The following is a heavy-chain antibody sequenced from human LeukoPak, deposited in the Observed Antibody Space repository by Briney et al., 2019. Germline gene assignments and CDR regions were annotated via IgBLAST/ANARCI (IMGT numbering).Heavy chain of an antibody. Sequence: GRSLRLSCAASGFTFSSYGMHWVRQAPGKGLEWVAVMSFDVRNTYYSESVKGRFTITRDNFRNTLYLQMNSLRTEDTAVYYCAFLEGYSYGTGSSYGTDVWGQGTAVTVS. CDR3: AFLEGYSYGTGSSYGTDV. D-gene: IGHD5-18*01. CDR2: MSFDVRNT. CDR1: GFTFSSYG. V-gene: IGHV3-30*03. J-gene: IGHJ6*02.